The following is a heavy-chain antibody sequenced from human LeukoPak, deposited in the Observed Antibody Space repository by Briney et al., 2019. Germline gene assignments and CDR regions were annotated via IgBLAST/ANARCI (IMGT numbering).Heavy chain of an antibody. CDR2: IYYSGST. CDR3: ARSRYSGSYLGP. V-gene: IGHV4-59*08. CDR1: GGSISSYY. D-gene: IGHD1-26*01. J-gene: IGHJ5*02. Sequence: PSETLSLTCTVSGGSISSYYWSWIRQPPGKGLEWIGYIYYSGSTNYNSSLKSRVTISVDTSKNQFSLKLSSVTAADTAVYYCARSRYSGSYLGPWGQGTLVTVSS.